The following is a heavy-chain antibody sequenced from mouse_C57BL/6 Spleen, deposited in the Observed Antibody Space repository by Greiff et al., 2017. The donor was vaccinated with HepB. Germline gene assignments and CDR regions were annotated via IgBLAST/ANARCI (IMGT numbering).Heavy chain of an antibody. D-gene: IGHD2-4*01. CDR1: GFTFSDYG. CDR2: LSSGSSTI. CDR3: ARNYDYGNWYFDV. Sequence: EVKLVESGGGLVKPGGSLKLSCAASGFTFSDYGMHWVRQAPEKGLEWVAYLSSGSSTIYYADTVKGRVTISRDNAKNTLFLQMTSLRSEDTAMYYCARNYDYGNWYFDVWGTGTTVTVSS. V-gene: IGHV5-17*01. J-gene: IGHJ1*03.